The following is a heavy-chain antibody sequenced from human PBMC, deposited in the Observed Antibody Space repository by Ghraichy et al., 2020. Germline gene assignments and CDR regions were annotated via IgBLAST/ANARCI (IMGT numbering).Heavy chain of an antibody. Sequence: GASLRLSCAASGFTFSSYSMNWVRQAPGKGLEWVSSISSSSSYIYYADSVKGRFTISRDNAKNSLYLQMNSLRAEDTAVYYCARDDSSSSLYNWFDPWGQGTLVTVSS. CDR1: GFTFSSYS. D-gene: IGHD6-6*01. V-gene: IGHV3-21*01. CDR3: ARDDSSSSLYNWFDP. J-gene: IGHJ5*02. CDR2: ISSSSSYI.